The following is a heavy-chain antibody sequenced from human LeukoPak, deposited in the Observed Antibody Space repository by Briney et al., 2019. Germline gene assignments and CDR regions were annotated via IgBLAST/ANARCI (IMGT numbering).Heavy chain of an antibody. J-gene: IGHJ4*02. V-gene: IGHV4-59*08. CDR3: ARQVVVGGYYGEVQLDY. CDR2: ISYSGST. CDR1: GDSISNFY. D-gene: IGHD3-3*01. Sequence: SETLSLTCTVSGDSISNFYWSWIRQPPGRGLEWIGYISYSGSTNYNPSLKSRVTISADTSKNQFSLKLSSVTAADTAVYYCARQVVVGGYYGEVQLDYWGRGTLVTVSS.